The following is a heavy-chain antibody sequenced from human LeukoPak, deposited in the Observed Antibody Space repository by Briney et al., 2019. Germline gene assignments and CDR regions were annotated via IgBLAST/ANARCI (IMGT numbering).Heavy chain of an antibody. CDR1: GFTVSGNY. CDR3: ARGYCSGRSCYNGMDV. V-gene: IGHV3-66*01. D-gene: IGHD2-15*01. Sequence: AGSLRLSCAASGFTVSGNYMGWVRQAPGKGLEWVSVIYSGGSTYYADSMKGRFTISRDNSKNTLYLQMNSLRAEDTAVYYCARGYCSGRSCYNGMDVWGQGTTVTVSS. J-gene: IGHJ6*02. CDR2: IYSGGST.